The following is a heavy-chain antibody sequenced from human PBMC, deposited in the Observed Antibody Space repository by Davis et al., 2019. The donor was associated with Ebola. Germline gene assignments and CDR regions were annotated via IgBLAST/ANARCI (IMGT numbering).Heavy chain of an antibody. CDR3: VRHYSTVWYHYDYFDY. CDR1: GFSVSSTY. J-gene: IGHJ4*02. D-gene: IGHD6-19*01. V-gene: IGHV3-66*04. CDR2: IYTACTTRCT. Sequence: GSLRLSCAASGFSVSSTYVSWVRQAPGKGLEWVSVIYTACTTRCTDYADSVKGRFIVSRDNSKNTVFLEMNSLRAEDTAVYYCVRHYSTVWYHYDYFDYWGQGVLVTVSS.